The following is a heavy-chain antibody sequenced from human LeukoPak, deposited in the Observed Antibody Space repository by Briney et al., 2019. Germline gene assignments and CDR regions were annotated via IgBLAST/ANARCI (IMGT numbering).Heavy chain of an antibody. D-gene: IGHD1-26*01. Sequence: HSGGSLRLSCAASGFTFSRYWMHWVRRAPGKGLVWVSRINTDGSTTIYADSVKGRFTISRDNAKNTLYLQMNSLRDEDTAVYYCARDWYSGSQGYWGQGTLVTVSS. CDR3: ARDWYSGSQGY. CDR1: GFTFSRYW. J-gene: IGHJ4*02. V-gene: IGHV3-74*01. CDR2: INTDGSTT.